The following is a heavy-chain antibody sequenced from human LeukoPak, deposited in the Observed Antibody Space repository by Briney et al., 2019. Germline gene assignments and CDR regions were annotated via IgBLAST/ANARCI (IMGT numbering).Heavy chain of an antibody. CDR1: GGTFSSYA. CDR3: ARSNSYGYVRTMDV. D-gene: IGHD5-18*01. J-gene: IGHJ6*02. CDR2: IIPIFGTA. Sequence: GASVKVSCKASGGTFSSYAISWVRQAPGQGLEWMGGIIPIFGTANYAQKFQGRVTITADESTSTAYMELSSLRSEDTAVYYCARSNSYGYVRTMDVWGQGTTVTVSS. V-gene: IGHV1-69*13.